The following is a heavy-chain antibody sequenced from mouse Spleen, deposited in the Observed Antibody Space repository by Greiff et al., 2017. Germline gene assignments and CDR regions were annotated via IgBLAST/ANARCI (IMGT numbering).Heavy chain of an antibody. J-gene: IGHJ2*01. D-gene: IGHD3-3*01. CDR3: ARGDSLYYFDY. Sequence: QVHVKQSGAVLVKPGASVKISCKASGYAFSSYWMNWVKQRPGKGLEWIGQIYPGDGDTNYNGKFKGKATLTADKSSSTAYMQLSSLTSEDSAVYFCARGDSLYYFDYWGQGTTLTVSS. CDR2: IYPGDGDT. V-gene: IGHV1-80*01. CDR1: GYAFSSYW.